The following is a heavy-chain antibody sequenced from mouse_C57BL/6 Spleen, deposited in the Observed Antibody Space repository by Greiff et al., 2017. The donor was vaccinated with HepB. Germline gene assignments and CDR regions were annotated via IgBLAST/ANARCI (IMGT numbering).Heavy chain of an antibody. CDR1: GYTFTDYY. CDR2: INPYNGGT. D-gene: IGHD2-12*01. V-gene: IGHV1-19*01. CDR3: ARNDGYFDD. Sequence: EVQLQQSGPVLVKPGASVKMSCKASGYTFTDYYMHWVKQSPGKSLEWIGVINPYNGGTSYNQKFKGKATLTVDTSSSTAYMELNSLTSEDSAVYYCARNDGYFDDWGKGTTVTVSS. J-gene: IGHJ1*03.